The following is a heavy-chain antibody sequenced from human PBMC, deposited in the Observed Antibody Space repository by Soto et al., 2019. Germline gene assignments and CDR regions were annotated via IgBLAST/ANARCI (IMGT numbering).Heavy chain of an antibody. V-gene: IGHV4-39*01. Sequence: QLQLQESGPGLVKPSETLSLTCTVFGGSISSSSDYWGWIRQPPGKGLEWIGSIYYSGSTYYNPSLKSRVIISVDTSKNEFSLKLSSVTAADTAVYYCARHVSGYSTSVPFRYFDLWGRGTPVTVSS. CDR2: IYYSGST. J-gene: IGHJ2*01. CDR1: GGSISSSSDY. CDR3: ARHVSGYSTSVPFRYFDL. D-gene: IGHD6-13*01.